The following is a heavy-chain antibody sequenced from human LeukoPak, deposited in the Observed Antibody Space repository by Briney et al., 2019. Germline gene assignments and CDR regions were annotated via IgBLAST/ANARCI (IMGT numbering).Heavy chain of an antibody. CDR1: GFTFSSYG. J-gene: IGHJ3*02. D-gene: IGHD3-16*01. CDR2: ISYDGSNK. CDR3: ASNYGYGGAFDI. Sequence: PGGSLRLSCAASGFTFSSYGMHWVRQAPGKGLEWVAVISYDGSNKYYADSVKGRFTISRDNSKNTLYLQMNSLRAEDTAVYYCASNYGYGGAFDIWGQGTMVTVSS. V-gene: IGHV3-30*03.